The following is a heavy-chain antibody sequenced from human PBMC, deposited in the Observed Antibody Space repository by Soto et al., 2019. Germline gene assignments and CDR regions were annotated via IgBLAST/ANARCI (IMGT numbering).Heavy chain of an antibody. Sequence: QVQLVQSGAEVKKPGSSVKVSCKASGGTFNTYAISWVRQAPGQGLEWMGGIIPIFNTPNYAQRFQGRVTITADESTSTAYRELSILRSEDTALYYCARDKTGTNYYNGWDVWGQGTTVTVSS. J-gene: IGHJ6*02. V-gene: IGHV1-69*12. CDR2: IIPIFNTP. CDR3: ARDKTGTNYYNGWDV. CDR1: GGTFNTYA. D-gene: IGHD1-1*01.